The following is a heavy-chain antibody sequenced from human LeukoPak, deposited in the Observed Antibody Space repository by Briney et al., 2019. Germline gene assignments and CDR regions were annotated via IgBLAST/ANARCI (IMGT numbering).Heavy chain of an antibody. CDR1: GGTFSSYA. D-gene: IGHD3-22*01. Sequence: SVKVSCKASGGTFSSYAISWVRQAPGQGLEWMVGIIPIFGTANYAQKFQGRVTITADESTSTAYMELSSLRSEDTAVYYCARVGSYYDSSGYQPLSGFDYWGQGTLVTVSS. J-gene: IGHJ4*02. CDR2: IIPIFGTA. CDR3: ARVGSYYDSSGYQPLSGFDY. V-gene: IGHV1-69*13.